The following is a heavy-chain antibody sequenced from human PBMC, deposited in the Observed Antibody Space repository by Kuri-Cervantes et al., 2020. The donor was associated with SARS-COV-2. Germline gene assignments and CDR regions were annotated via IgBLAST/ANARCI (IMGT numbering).Heavy chain of an antibody. Sequence: GESLKISCAASGFTFSSYGMHWVRQAPGKGLEWVAVIWYDGSNKYYADSVKGRFTISRDNAKNSLYLQMNSLRAEDTAVYYCARGVGLELLSTRIGYWGQGTLVTVSS. CDR3: ARGVGLELLSTRIGY. CDR2: IWYDGSNK. V-gene: IGHV3-33*01. J-gene: IGHJ4*02. D-gene: IGHD2/OR15-2a*01. CDR1: GFTFSSYG.